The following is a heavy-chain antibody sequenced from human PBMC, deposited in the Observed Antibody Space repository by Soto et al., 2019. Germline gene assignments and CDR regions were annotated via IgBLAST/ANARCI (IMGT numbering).Heavy chain of an antibody. D-gene: IGHD6-19*01. J-gene: IGHJ6*03. CDR1: GFTFDDYA. CDR2: ISWNSGSI. CDR3: AKDILRQWRGGYYYYMDV. V-gene: IGHV3-9*01. Sequence: EVQLVESGGGLVQPGRSLRLSCAASGFTFDDYAMHWVRQAPGKGLEWVSGISWNSGSIGYADSVKGRFTISRDNAKNSLYLQMNSLRAEDTALYYCAKDILRQWRGGYYYYMDVWGKGTTVTVSS.